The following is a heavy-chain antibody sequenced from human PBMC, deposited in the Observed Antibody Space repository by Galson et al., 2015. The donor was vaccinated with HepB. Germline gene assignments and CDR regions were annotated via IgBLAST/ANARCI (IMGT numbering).Heavy chain of an antibody. CDR3: ATPGGIRRGIAAAAPDY. J-gene: IGHJ4*02. V-gene: IGHV3-15*07. D-gene: IGHD6-13*01. Sequence: SLRLSCAASGFTFSNAWMNWVRQAPGKGLEWVGRIKSKTDGGTTDYAAPVKGRFTISRDDSKNTLYLQMNSLKTEDTAVYYCATPGGIRRGIAAAAPDYWGQGTLVTVSS. CDR2: IKSKTDGGTT. CDR1: GFTFSNAW.